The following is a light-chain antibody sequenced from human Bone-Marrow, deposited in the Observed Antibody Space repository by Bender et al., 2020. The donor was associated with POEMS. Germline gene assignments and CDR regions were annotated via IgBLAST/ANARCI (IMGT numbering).Light chain of an antibody. V-gene: IGLV1-44*01. Sequence: HSLLTQPPSSSFTPVHIVTISFSLSISNIGTNPVNWYQQLPGTAPKLLIYINNQRPSGVPDRFSGSKSGTSASLAISGLQSEDEADYYCAAWEDSLNGWVFGGGTKLTVL. CDR3: AAWEDSLNGWV. CDR1: ISNIGTNP. CDR2: INN. J-gene: IGLJ3*02.